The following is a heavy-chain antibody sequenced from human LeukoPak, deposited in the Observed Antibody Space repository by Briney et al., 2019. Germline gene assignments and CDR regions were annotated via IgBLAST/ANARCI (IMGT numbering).Heavy chain of an antibody. CDR2: ISAYNGNT. D-gene: IGHD6-19*01. J-gene: IGHJ5*02. CDR3: ARDRAVGNSGGWHNWFDP. Sequence: ASVKVSCKASGYTFTSYGISWVRQAPGQGLEWMGWISAYNGNTNYAQKLQGRVTMTTDTSTSTAYMELRSLRSDDTAVYYCARDRAVGNSGGWHNWFDPWGQGTLVTVSS. V-gene: IGHV1-18*01. CDR1: GYTFTSYG.